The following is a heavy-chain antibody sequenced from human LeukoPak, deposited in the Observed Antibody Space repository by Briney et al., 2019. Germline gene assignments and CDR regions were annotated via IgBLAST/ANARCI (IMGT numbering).Heavy chain of an antibody. CDR1: GFTFSSYG. CDR3: VITSATGPLDY. V-gene: IGHV3-33*01. J-gene: IGHJ4*02. CDR2: IWYDGSNK. Sequence: PGRSLRLSCAASGFTFSSYGMHWVRQAPGKGLEWVAVIWYDGSNKYYADSVKGRFTISRDNSKNTLYLQMNSLRAEDTAVYYCVITSATGPLDYWGQGTLVTVSS. D-gene: IGHD6-6*01.